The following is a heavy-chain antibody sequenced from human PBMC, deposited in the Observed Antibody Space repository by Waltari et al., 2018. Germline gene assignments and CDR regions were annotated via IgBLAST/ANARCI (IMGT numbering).Heavy chain of an antibody. Sequence: QVQLVESGGGVAQPGTSLRLSCAAYGFTFSKYEIHWVRQAPGKGLEWLTLIWSDGSVGFYADSVKGRFAFSRDNSKDAVYLQMNSLRAEDTAVYYCARERSRDPFDIWGQGTMVTVSS. CDR2: IWSDGSVG. V-gene: IGHV3-33*01. CDR1: GFTFSKYE. CDR3: ARERSRDPFDI. J-gene: IGHJ3*02.